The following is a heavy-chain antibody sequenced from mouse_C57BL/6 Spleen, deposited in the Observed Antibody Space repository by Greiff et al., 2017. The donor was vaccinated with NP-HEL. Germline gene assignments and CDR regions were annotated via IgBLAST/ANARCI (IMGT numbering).Heavy chain of an antibody. V-gene: IGHV7-3*01. Sequence: EVQGVESGGGLVQPGGSLSLSCAASGFTFTDYYMSWVRQPPGKALEWLGFIRNKANGYTTEYSASVKGRFTISRDNSQSILYLQMNALRAEDSATYYCARYDYDVGYFDVWGTGTTVTVSS. CDR1: GFTFTDYY. J-gene: IGHJ1*03. CDR3: ARYDYDVGYFDV. CDR2: IRNKANGYTT. D-gene: IGHD2-4*01.